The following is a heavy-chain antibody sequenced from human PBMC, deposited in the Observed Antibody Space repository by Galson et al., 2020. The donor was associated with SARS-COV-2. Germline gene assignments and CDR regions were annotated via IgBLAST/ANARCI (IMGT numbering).Heavy chain of an antibody. J-gene: IGHJ4*02. Sequence: ASETLSLTCTVSGGSVSSGIYYWHWIRQHPGKGLEWIGYIYHNGSTYYNPSLKSRVSLSLDTSKNQFSLKLSSVTAADTAVYYCARGEGRITLVRGVIIGVDSWGQGTLVSVSA. D-gene: IGHD3-10*01. V-gene: IGHV4-31*03. CDR1: GGSVSSGIYY. CDR3: ARGEGRITLVRGVIIGVDS. CDR2: IYHNGST.